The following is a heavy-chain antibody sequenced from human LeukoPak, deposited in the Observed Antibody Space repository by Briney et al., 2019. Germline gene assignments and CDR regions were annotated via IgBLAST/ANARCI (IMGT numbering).Heavy chain of an antibody. V-gene: IGHV4-39*07. CDR1: GGSISSSSYY. Sequence: SETLSLTCTVSGGSISSSSYYWGWIRQPPGKGLEWIGSIYYSGSTYYNPSLKSRVTISVDTSKNQFSLKLNSVTAADTAVYYCAREIRYFDWPLDNWFDPWGQGTLVTVSS. D-gene: IGHD3-9*01. CDR3: AREIRYFDWPLDNWFDP. J-gene: IGHJ5*02. CDR2: IYYSGST.